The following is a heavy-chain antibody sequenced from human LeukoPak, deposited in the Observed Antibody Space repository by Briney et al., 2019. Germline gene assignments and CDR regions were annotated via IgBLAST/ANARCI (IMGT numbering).Heavy chain of an antibody. CDR1: GGTFSSYA. Sequence: SVKVSCKASGGTFSSYAISWVRQAPGQGLEWMGGIIPIFGTANYAQKFQGRVTITADESTSTAYMELSSLRSEDTAVYYCARYGYYYDSSGYYYGETSYYFDYWGQGTLVTVSS. D-gene: IGHD3-22*01. V-gene: IGHV1-69*01. J-gene: IGHJ4*02. CDR2: IIPIFGTA. CDR3: ARYGYYYDSSGYYYGETSYYFDY.